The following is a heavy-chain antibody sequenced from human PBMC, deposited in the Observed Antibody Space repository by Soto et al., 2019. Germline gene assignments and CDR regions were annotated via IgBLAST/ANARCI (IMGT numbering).Heavy chain of an antibody. CDR3: VITIFGVAGTNWYFDL. Sequence: ASVKVSCKASGGTFSSYTISWVRQAPGQGLEWMGRIIPILGIANYAQKFQGRVTITADKSTSTAYMELSSLRSEDTAVYYCVITIFGVAGTNWYFDLWGRGTLVTVSS. J-gene: IGHJ2*01. D-gene: IGHD3-3*01. V-gene: IGHV1-69*02. CDR2: IIPILGIA. CDR1: GGTFSSYT.